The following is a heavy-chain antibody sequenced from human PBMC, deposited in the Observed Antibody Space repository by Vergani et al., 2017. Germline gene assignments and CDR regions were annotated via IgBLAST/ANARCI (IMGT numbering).Heavy chain of an antibody. D-gene: IGHD2-2*01. CDR2: INHSVST. V-gene: IGHV4-34*01. Sequence: QVQLQQWGAGLLKPSETLSLTCAVYGGSFSGYYWSWIRQHPRKGLEWIGEINHSVSTNYNPSPKSRVTISVDRSKNQFSLKLSSVTSADTAVYYCAGGRSCSSTSCYLCYYYCGMDVWGQGTTVTVSS. CDR3: AGGRSCSSTSCYLCYYYCGMDV. J-gene: IGHJ6*02. CDR1: GGSFSGYY.